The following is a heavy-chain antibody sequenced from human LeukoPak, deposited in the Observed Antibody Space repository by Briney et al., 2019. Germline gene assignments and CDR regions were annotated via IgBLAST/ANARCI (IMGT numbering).Heavy chain of an antibody. CDR1: GFTFSSYA. J-gene: IGHJ4*02. CDR3: AKANGGYCSSTSCYPFDY. D-gene: IGHD2-2*01. Sequence: HYGGSLRLSCAASGFTFSSYAMSWVRQAPGKGLEWVSAISGSGGSTYYADSVKGRFTISRDNSKNTPYLQMNSLRAEDTAVYYCAKANGGYCSSTSCYPFDYWGQGTLVTVSS. CDR2: ISGSGGST. V-gene: IGHV3-23*01.